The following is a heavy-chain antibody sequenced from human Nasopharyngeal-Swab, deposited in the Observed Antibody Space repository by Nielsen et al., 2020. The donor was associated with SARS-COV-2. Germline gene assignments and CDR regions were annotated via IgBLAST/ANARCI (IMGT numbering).Heavy chain of an antibody. D-gene: IGHD3-10*01. CDR1: GFTFDTYA. CDR2: ISGSGHGHIT. V-gene: IGHV3-23*01. CDR3: AKRKVYGAGTFDY. Sequence: GESLKISCAASGFTFDTYATSWVRQAPGKGLDWVSSISGSGHGHITYYADSVKGRFTISRDNSKSTLYLQMNGLRAEDTAIYYCAKRKVYGAGTFDYWGQGILVTVSS. J-gene: IGHJ4*02.